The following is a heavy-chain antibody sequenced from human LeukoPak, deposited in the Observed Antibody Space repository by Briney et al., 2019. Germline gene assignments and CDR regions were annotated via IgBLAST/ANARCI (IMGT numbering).Heavy chain of an antibody. CDR2: IIPIFGTA. V-gene: IGHV1-69*05. J-gene: IGHJ5*02. CDR1: GGTFSSYA. Sequence: SVKVSCKASGGTFSSYAISWVRQAPGQGLEWMGGIIPIFGTANYAQKFQGRVTITTDESTSTAYMELSSLRSEDTAVYYCARVVVPAAMGLNWFDPWGQGTLVTVSS. CDR3: ARVVVPAAMGLNWFDP. D-gene: IGHD2-2*01.